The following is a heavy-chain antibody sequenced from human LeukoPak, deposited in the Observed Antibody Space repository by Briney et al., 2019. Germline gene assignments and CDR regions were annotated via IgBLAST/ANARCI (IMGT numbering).Heavy chain of an antibody. J-gene: IGHJ4*02. CDR3: AKVAAAGNVHYFDY. Sequence: GGSLRLSCAASGFTFSDYYMTWIRQAPGKGLEWVSYISSSGSTIYSADSVKGRFTISRDNARDSLYLQMNSLRAEDTAVYYCAKVAAAGNVHYFDYWGQGTLVTVSS. CDR2: ISSSGSTI. V-gene: IGHV3-11*01. CDR1: GFTFSDYY. D-gene: IGHD6-13*01.